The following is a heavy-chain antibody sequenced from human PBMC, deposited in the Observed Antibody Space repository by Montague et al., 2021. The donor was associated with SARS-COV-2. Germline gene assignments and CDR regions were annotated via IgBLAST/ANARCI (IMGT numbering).Heavy chain of an antibody. Sequence: TLSLTCTVSGDSITSDVSYWSWIRQPAGKGLAWIGRIYTTGSTNYNPSLKSRLTISLDTSKNQFSLKLSSVTAADTAVYYCARDDFRWDFDCWGRGTLVTVSS. CDR3: ARDDFRWDFDC. D-gene: IGHD2/OR15-2a*01. V-gene: IGHV4-61*02. CDR2: IYTTGST. CDR1: GDSITSDVSY. J-gene: IGHJ4*02.